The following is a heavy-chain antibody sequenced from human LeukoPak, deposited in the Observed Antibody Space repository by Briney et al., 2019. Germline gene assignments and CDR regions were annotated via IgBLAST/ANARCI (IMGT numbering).Heavy chain of an antibody. CDR1: GFTFSSYA. V-gene: IGHV3-23*01. Sequence: GGSLRLSCAASGFTFSSYAMSWVRQAPGKGLEWVSAISGSGGSTYYADSVKGRFTTSRDNSKNTLYLRMNSLRAEDTAVYYCAKDPAAQWLVPQFDYWGQGTLVTVSS. CDR3: AKDPAAQWLVPQFDY. J-gene: IGHJ4*02. D-gene: IGHD6-19*01. CDR2: ISGSGGST.